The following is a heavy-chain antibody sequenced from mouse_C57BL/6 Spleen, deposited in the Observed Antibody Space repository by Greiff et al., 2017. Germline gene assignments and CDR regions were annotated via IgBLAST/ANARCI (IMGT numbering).Heavy chain of an antibody. D-gene: IGHD1-1*01. CDR3: AKALNYYGSSSYFDY. Sequence: QVQLKQSGAELARPGASVKMSCKASGYTFTSYTMHWVKQRPGQGLEWIGYINPSSGYTTYNQKFKDKATLTADKSSSTAYMQLSSLTSEDSAVYYCAKALNYYGSSSYFDYWGQGTTLTVSS. V-gene: IGHV1-4*01. J-gene: IGHJ2*01. CDR1: GYTFTSYT. CDR2: INPSSGYT.